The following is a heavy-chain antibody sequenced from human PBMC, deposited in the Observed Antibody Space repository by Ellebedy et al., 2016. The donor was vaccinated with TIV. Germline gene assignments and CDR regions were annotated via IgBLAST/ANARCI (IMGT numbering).Heavy chain of an antibody. Sequence: GESLKISXAASGFTFSSYSMNWVRQAPGKGLEWVSSISSSSSYIYYADSVKGRFTISRDNSKNTLYLQMNSLRAEDTAVYYCARDGHGDYFYWGQGTLVTVSS. J-gene: IGHJ4*02. D-gene: IGHD4-17*01. V-gene: IGHV3-21*01. CDR3: ARDGHGDYFY. CDR1: GFTFSSYS. CDR2: ISSSSSYI.